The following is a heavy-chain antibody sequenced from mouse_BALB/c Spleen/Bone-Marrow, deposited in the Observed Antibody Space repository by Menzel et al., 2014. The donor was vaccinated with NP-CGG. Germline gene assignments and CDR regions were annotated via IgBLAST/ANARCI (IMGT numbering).Heavy chain of an antibody. V-gene: IGHV5-6-5*01. D-gene: IGHD1-2*01. CDR1: GFSFSSYA. CDR3: ARARGVTTATPYYFDY. J-gene: IGHJ2*01. Sequence: EVKVVESGGGLVKPGGSLKLSCAASGFSFSSYAVSWVRQTPEKRLEWVASISGGGNSYHSDNMKGRFTISRDNARNIRYLQMSSLRSEDTAMYYCARARGVTTATPYYFDYWGQGTALTVSS. CDR2: ISGGGNS.